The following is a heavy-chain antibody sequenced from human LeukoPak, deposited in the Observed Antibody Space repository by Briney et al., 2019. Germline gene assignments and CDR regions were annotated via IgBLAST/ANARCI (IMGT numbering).Heavy chain of an antibody. V-gene: IGHV3-20*04. CDR2: IHWNGGST. Sequence: QAGGSLRLSCAASGFTFDDYGMSWVRQAPGKGLELVSGIHWNGGSTGYADSVKGRFTNSRDNAKNSLYLQMNSLRAEDTALYYCARQLGYCSSTSCYGPLDYWGQGTLVTVSS. D-gene: IGHD2-2*01. CDR1: GFTFDDYG. J-gene: IGHJ4*02. CDR3: ARQLGYCSSTSCYGPLDY.